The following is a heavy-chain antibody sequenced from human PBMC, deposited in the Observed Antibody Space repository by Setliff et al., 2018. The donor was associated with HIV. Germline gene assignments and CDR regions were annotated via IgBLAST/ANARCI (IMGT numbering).Heavy chain of an antibody. D-gene: IGHD3-10*01. CDR1: GLTFSNCG. V-gene: IGHV3-30*02. J-gene: IGHJ4*02. Sequence: TCATSGLTFSNCGRHWVRQAPGKGLEWVASIRSDGSNKYYADSVTGRFTISRDDSKNTLYLQMNSLRAEDTAVYYCAKDKGQKYADYWGQGTMVTVSS. CDR2: IRSDGSNK. CDR3: AKDKGQKYADY.